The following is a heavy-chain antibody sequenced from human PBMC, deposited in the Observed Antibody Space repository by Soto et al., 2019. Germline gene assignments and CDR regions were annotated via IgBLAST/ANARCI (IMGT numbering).Heavy chain of an antibody. J-gene: IGHJ4*02. V-gene: IGHV3-23*01. D-gene: IGHD5-12*01. CDR2: ISGSGGST. CDR3: ARGYDYGATPDY. CDR1: GFSFSRYA. Sequence: GGTLRLSCAASGFSFSRYAMYWVRQAPGTGQEWVSAISGSGGSTYYADSVRGRFTISRENTKNTLYLQMNSLCAEDTAVYFCARGYDYGATPDYWGQGTLVTVSS.